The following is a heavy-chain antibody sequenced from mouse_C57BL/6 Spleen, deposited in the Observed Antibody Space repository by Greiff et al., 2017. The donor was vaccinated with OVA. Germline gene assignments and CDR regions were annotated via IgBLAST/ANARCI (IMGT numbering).Heavy chain of an antibody. CDR3: ARWGERLRPFAY. CDR2: IYPGSGST. Sequence: VQLQQPGAELVKPGASVKMSCKASGYTFTSYWITWVKQRPGQGLEWIGDIYPGSGSTNYNEKFKSKATLTVDTSSSTAYMQLSSLTSEDSAVYYCARWGERLRPFAYWGQGTLVTVSA. D-gene: IGHD2-4*01. CDR1: GYTFTSYW. J-gene: IGHJ3*01. V-gene: IGHV1-55*01.